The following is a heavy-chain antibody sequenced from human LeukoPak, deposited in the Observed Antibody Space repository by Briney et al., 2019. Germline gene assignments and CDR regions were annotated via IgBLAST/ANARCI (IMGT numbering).Heavy chain of an antibody. V-gene: IGHV3-20*04. CDR2: INWNGGST. J-gene: IGHJ5*02. CDR3: ARRRYCSGGSCYWFDP. Sequence: GGSLRLSCAASGFTFDDYGMSWVRQAPGKGLEWVSGINWNGGSTGYADSVKGRFTISRDNAKNSLYLQMNSLRAEDTALYYCARRRYCSGGSCYWFDPWGQGTLVTVSS. CDR1: GFTFDDYG. D-gene: IGHD2-15*01.